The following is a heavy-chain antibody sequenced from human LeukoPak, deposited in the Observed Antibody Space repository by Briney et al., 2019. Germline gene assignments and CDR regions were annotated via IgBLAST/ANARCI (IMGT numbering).Heavy chain of an antibody. CDR1: GGSISSYY. D-gene: IGHD3-22*01. CDR3: ARDLHLTYYYDSSGYSGRALWYFDL. CDR2: IYYSGGT. V-gene: IGHV4-59*01. Sequence: PSETLSLTCTVSGGSISSYYWSWIRQPPGKGLEWIGYIYYSGGTNYNPSLKSRVTISVDTSKNQFSLKLSSVTAADTAVYYCARDLHLTYYYDSSGYSGRALWYFDLWGRGTLVTVSS. J-gene: IGHJ2*01.